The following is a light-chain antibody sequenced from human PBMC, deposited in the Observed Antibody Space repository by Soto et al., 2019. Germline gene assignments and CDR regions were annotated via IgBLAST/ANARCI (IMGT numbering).Light chain of an antibody. CDR3: QQYADWPLT. CDR2: KTY. V-gene: IGKV3-15*01. CDR1: RTIGTN. Sequence: IVMTQSPATVSVSPGESASLSCRASRTIGTNLGWYQQKPCQAPRLLISKTYTRATGVLARFSGSGSGTEFTLTISSLQSEDIAVYYCQQYADWPLTFGGGTKVDLK. J-gene: IGKJ4*01.